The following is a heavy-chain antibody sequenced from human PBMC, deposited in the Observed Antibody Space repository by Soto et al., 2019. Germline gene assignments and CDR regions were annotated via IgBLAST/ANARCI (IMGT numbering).Heavy chain of an antibody. D-gene: IGHD6-13*01. CDR2: ISSSSSYI. Sequence: GSLRLSCAASGFTFSIYSMNWVRQAPGKGLEWVSSISSSSSYIYYADSVKGRFTISRDNAKNSLYLQMNSLRAEDTAVYYCARDSRDIAAAGTLADYWGQGALVTVSS. CDR1: GFTFSIYS. CDR3: ARDSRDIAAAGTLADY. J-gene: IGHJ4*02. V-gene: IGHV3-21*01.